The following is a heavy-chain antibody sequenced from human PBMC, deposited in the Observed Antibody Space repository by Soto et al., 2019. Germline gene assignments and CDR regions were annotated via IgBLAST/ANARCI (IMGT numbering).Heavy chain of an antibody. CDR3: AKGERHVYYYGMDV. CDR2: ISWDGGST. Sequence: EVQLVESGGVVVQPGGSLRLSCAASGFTFDDYTMHWVRQAPGKGLEWVSLISWDGGSTYYADSVKGRFTISRDNSKNSLYLQMNSLRTEDTALYYCAKGERHVYYYGMDVWGQGTTVTVSS. CDR1: GFTFDDYT. V-gene: IGHV3-43*01. J-gene: IGHJ6*02. D-gene: IGHD1-1*01.